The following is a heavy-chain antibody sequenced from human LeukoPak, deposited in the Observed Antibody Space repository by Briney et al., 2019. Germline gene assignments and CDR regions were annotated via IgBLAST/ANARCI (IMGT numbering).Heavy chain of an antibody. Sequence: PSETLSLTCTVSGGSISSGDYYWSWIRQPPGKGLEWIGYIYYSGSTYYNPSLKSRVTISVDTSKNQFSLKLSSVTAADTAVYYCARGLGYYYYYYMDVWGKGTTVTVSS. J-gene: IGHJ6*03. CDR1: GGSISSGDYY. D-gene: IGHD1-26*01. CDR3: ARGLGYYYYYYMDV. V-gene: IGHV4-30-4*08. CDR2: IYYSGST.